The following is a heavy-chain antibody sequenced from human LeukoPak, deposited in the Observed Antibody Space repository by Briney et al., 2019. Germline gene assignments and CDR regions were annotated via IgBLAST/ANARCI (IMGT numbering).Heavy chain of an antibody. CDR1: GGSISSGGYY. CDR2: IYHSGST. V-gene: IGHV4-30-2*01. Sequence: SQTLSLTCTVSGGSISSGGYYWSWIRQPPGKGLEWIGYIYHSGSTYYNPSLKSRVTISVDRSKNQFSLKLSSVTAADTAVYYCARVLRNIVVHDAFDIWGQGTMVTVSS. D-gene: IGHD5-12*01. J-gene: IGHJ3*02. CDR3: ARVLRNIVVHDAFDI.